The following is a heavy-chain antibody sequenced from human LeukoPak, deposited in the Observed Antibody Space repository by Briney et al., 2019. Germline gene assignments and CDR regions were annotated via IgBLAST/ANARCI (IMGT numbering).Heavy chain of an antibody. CDR1: GYTLTELS. V-gene: IGHV1-24*01. J-gene: IGHJ3*02. CDR3: ATVTMIGVDHLGAFDI. Sequence: GASVKVSCKVSGYTLTELSMHWVRQAPGKGLEWMGGFDPEDGETIYAQKFQGRVTMTEDTSTDTAYMELSSLRSEDTAVYYCATVTMIGVDHLGAFDIWGQGTMVTVSS. D-gene: IGHD3-22*01. CDR2: FDPEDGET.